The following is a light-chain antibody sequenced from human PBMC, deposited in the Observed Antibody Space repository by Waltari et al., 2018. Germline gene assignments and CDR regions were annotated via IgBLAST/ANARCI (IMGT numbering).Light chain of an antibody. CDR3: SSYTVSNTVV. CDR1: RSDVAYYNY. J-gene: IGLJ2*01. CDR2: DVT. Sequence: QSALTQPATVSGSPGQSITISSIGPRSDVAYYNYVSWYAQQPGKAPKLIIYDVTQRPSGVSNRFSGTKSGNTASLTIAGLQAEDEADYYCSSYTVSNTVVFGGGTKVTVL. V-gene: IGLV2-14*03.